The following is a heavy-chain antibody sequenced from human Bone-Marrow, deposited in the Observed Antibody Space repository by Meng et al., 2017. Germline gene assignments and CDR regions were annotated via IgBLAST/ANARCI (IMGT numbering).Heavy chain of an antibody. V-gene: IGHV4-34*01. CDR1: GGSFSGYY. D-gene: IGHD2-2*01. CDR2: INHSGST. CDR3: ARRPDCSSTSCYAPWFYY. J-gene: IGHJ4*02. Sequence: SETLSLTCAVYGGSFSGYYWSWIRQPPGKGLEWIGEINHSGSTNYNPSLKSRVTISVDTSKNQFSLKLSSVTAADTAVYYCARRPDCSSTSCYAPWFYYWGQGTLVTVSS.